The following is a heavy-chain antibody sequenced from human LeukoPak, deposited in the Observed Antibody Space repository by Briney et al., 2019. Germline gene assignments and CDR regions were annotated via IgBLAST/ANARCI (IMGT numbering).Heavy chain of an antibody. CDR1: GYTSTSYG. D-gene: IGHD2-2*01. V-gene: IGHV1-18*01. J-gene: IGHJ6*03. CDR2: ISAYNGNT. Sequence: GASVKVSCKASGYTSTSYGISWVRQAPGQGLEWMGWISAYNGNTNYAQKLQGRVTMTTDTSTSTAYMELRSLRSDDTAVYYCARDAGYCSSTSCRVYYYYMDVWGKGTTVTVSS. CDR3: ARDAGYCSSTSCRVYYYYMDV.